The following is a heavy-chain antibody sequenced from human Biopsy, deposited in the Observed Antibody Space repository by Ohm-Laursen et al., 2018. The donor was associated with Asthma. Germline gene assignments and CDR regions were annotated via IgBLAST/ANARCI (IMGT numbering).Heavy chain of an antibody. J-gene: IGHJ4*02. CDR2: IYYTGTT. D-gene: IGHD3-3*01. CDR1: GDSISSYY. V-gene: IGHV4-59*01. CDR3: ARDFGGWYYFDN. Sequence: SDTLSLTCTVSGDSISSYYWSWIRQPPGKGLEWIGYIYYTGTTNYNPSLKSRVSISVDTSKNQFSLKLTSVTAADTAVYYCARDFGGWYYFDNWGQGSLVTVSS.